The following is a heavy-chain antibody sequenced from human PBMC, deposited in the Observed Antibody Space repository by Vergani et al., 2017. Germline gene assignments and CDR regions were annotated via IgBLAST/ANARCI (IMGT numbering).Heavy chain of an antibody. J-gene: IGHJ4*02. CDR3: AREEGAQLVPRGMGEFDY. Sequence: QVQLVQSGAEVKKPGASVKVSCKASGYTFTSYGISWVRQAPGQGLEWMGWISAYNGNTNCAQKLQGRVTMTTDTSTSTAYMELRSLRSDDTAVYYCAREEGAQLVPRGMGEFDYWGQGTLVSVSS. D-gene: IGHD6-13*01. CDR1: GYTFTSYG. V-gene: IGHV1-18*01. CDR2: ISAYNGNT.